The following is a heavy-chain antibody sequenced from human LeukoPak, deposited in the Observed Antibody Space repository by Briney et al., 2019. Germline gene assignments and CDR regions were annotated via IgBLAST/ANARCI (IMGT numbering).Heavy chain of an antibody. CDR1: GGSISSYY. D-gene: IGHD2-15*01. V-gene: IGHV4-4*07. Sequence: SETLSLTCTVSGGSISSYYWSWIRQPAGKGLQWIGRISSSGNTNYNPSLKSRVTMSVDTSKNQFSLKLSSVTAADTALYCCAREGRSSTPGYWGQGTLVTVSS. CDR3: AREGRSSTPGY. CDR2: ISSSGNT. J-gene: IGHJ4*02.